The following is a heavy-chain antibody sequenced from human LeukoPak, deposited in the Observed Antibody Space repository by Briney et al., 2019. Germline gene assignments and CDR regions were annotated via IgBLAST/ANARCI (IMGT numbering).Heavy chain of an antibody. D-gene: IGHD3-22*01. J-gene: IGHJ4*02. CDR3: ARGPVNYYDSSGYYLDY. V-gene: IGHV1-69*05. CDR1: GGTFSSYA. Sequence: SVKVSCKASGGTFSSYAISWVRQAPGQGLEWMGGFIPIFGTANYAQKFQGRVTMTTDTSTSTAYMELRSLRSDDTAVYYCARGPVNYYDSSGYYLDYWGQGTLVTVSS. CDR2: FIPIFGTA.